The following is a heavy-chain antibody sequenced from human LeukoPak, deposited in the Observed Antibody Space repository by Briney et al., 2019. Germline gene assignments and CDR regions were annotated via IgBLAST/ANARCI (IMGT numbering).Heavy chain of an antibody. J-gene: IGHJ3*02. CDR3: ARHTKVGSKPDAFDI. D-gene: IGHD1-26*01. Sequence: SETLSLTCIVSGGSIRSSSYYWGWIRQPPGKGLEWIVCIYYSGNTYYNPSLKSRVTISVDTSKNEFSLKLSSVTAADTAVYYCARHTKVGSKPDAFDIWGQGTMVTVSS. CDR2: IYYSGNT. CDR1: GGSIRSSSYY. V-gene: IGHV4-39*01.